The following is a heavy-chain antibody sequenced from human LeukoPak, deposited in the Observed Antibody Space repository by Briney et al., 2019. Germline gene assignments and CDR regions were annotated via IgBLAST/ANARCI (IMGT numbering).Heavy chain of an antibody. V-gene: IGHV3-21*01. J-gene: IGHJ6*03. D-gene: IGHD2-2*01. CDR3: ARTRDNYYYMDV. CDR1: GFTFSSYS. Sequence: GGSLRLSCAASGFTFSSYSMNWVRQAPGKGLEWVSSISSSSSYIYYADSVKGRFTISRDNAKNSLYLQMNSLRAEDTAVYYCARTRDNYYYMDVWGKGTTVTVSS. CDR2: ISSSSSYI.